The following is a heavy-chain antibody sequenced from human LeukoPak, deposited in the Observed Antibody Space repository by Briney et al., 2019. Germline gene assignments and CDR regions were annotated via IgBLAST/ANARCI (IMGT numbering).Heavy chain of an antibody. CDR2: IIPIFGTA. CDR3: ARSLAYCGGDCYFDY. D-gene: IGHD2-21*02. Sequence: GASVKVSCKASGATFTSYAISWLRQAPAQGLEWMGGIIPIFGTANYAQTFQGRVTITSDESTSTAYMELSSLRSEDTAVYYCARSLAYCGGDCYFDYWGQGTLVTVSS. V-gene: IGHV1-69*13. J-gene: IGHJ4*02. CDR1: GATFTSYA.